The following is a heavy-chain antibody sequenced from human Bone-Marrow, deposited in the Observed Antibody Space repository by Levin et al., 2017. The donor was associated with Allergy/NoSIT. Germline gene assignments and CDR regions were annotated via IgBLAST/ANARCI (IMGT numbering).Heavy chain of an antibody. J-gene: IGHJ6*03. CDR2: MHTGGIT. Sequence: PSETLSLTSTVSGGSINSGNYYWSWLRQPAGKGLEWIGRMHTGGITNYTPSLRRRVTISVDTSKSQFSLKLSSLTAADTAVYYCARESVRYYGNSGNYFYSMDVWGKGTTVTVSS. CDR1: GGSINSGNYY. V-gene: IGHV4-61*02. CDR3: ARESVRYYGNSGNYFYSMDV. D-gene: IGHD3-10*01.